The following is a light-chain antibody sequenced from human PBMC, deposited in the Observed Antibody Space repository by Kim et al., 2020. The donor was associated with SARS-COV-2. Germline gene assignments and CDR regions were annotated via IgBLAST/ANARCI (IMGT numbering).Light chain of an antibody. V-gene: IGKV3-15*01. CDR1: QSVSSN. CDR3: QHYNNWPPYT. Sequence: IVMTQSPVTLSVSPGERATLSCRASQSVSSNLAWYQQKPGQAPRLLIYGVSTRATGIPARFSGSGSGTEFTLTISSLQSEDFAVYYCQHYNNWPPYTFGQGTKLEIK. J-gene: IGKJ2*01. CDR2: GVS.